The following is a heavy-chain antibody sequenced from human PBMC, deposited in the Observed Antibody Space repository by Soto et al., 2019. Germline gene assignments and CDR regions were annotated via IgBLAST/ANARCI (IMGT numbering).Heavy chain of an antibody. V-gene: IGHV5-51*01. CDR2: IYPGDSDT. J-gene: IGHJ5*02. D-gene: IGHD3-9*01. CDR3: ARRYLSLDWFDP. Sequence: GESLKISCKGSGYTFTNYWIGWLRQMPGKGLEWMGVIYPGDSDTRYSPSFQGQVTISADKSINTVYLQWSSLKASDSAIYYCARRYLSLDWFDPWGPGTLVTVSS. CDR1: GYTFTNYW.